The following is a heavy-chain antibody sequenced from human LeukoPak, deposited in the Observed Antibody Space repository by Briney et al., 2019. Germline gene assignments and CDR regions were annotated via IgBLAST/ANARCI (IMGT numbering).Heavy chain of an antibody. Sequence: ASVKVSCKASGYTFTGYYMHWGRQAPGQGLEWMGWINPNSGGTNYAQKFQGRVTMTRDTSISTAYMELSRLRSDDTAVYYCARGSLRSGSPPSYYFDYWGQGTLVTVSS. J-gene: IGHJ4*02. CDR3: ARGSLRSGSPPSYYFDY. CDR2: INPNSGGT. CDR1: GYTFTGYY. V-gene: IGHV1-2*02. D-gene: IGHD3-10*01.